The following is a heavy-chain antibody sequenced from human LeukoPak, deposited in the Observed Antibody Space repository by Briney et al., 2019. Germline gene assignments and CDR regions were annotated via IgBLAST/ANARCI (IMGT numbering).Heavy chain of an antibody. CDR3: ARYSSSWYEPNGVAFDI. CDR2: IYYSGST. Sequence: SETLSLTCTVSGGSFSNYYWSWIRQPPGKGLEWIGYIYYSGSTNYNPSLKSRVTISVDTSKNQFSLKLSSVTAADTAVYYCARYSSSWYEPNGVAFDIWGQGTMVTVSS. V-gene: IGHV4-59*01. CDR1: GGSFSNYY. J-gene: IGHJ3*02. D-gene: IGHD6-13*01.